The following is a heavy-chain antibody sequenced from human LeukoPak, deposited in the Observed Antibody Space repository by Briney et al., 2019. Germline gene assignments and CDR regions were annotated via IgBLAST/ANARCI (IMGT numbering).Heavy chain of an antibody. D-gene: IGHD3-10*01. CDR1: GFTFSSYE. V-gene: IGHV3-23*01. J-gene: IGHJ4*02. CDR2: ISGSGGST. Sequence: GGSLRLSCAASGFTFSSYEMNWVRQAPGKGLEWVSAISGSGGSTYYADSVKGRFTISRDNSKNTLYLQMNSLRAEDTAVYYCAKSPGSRSYPHYLDYWGQGTLVTVSS. CDR3: AKSPGSRSYPHYLDY.